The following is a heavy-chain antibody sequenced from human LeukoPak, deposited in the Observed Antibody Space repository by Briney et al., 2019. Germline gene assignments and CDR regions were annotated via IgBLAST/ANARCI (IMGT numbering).Heavy chain of an antibody. D-gene: IGHD3-22*01. CDR2: IYYSGST. V-gene: IGHV4-31*03. CDR3: ARESADYYDSSGTTYYFDY. CDR1: GGSISSVGYY. Sequence: SQTLSLTCTVSGGSISSVGYYWSWIRQHPGKGLEWIGYIYYSGSTYYNPSLKSRVTISVDTSKNQFSLKLSSVTAADTAVYYCARESADYYDSSGTTYYFDYWGQGTLVTVSS. J-gene: IGHJ4*02.